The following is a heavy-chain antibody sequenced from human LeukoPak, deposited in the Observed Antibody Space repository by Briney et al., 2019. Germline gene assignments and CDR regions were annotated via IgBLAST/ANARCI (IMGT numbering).Heavy chain of an antibody. D-gene: IGHD5-18*01. V-gene: IGHV4-30-4*08. CDR3: ARDHTAIHDY. J-gene: IGHJ4*02. Sequence: SETLSLTCAVYGGSFSGYYWSWIRQPPGKGLEWIGYIYYSGSTYYNPSLKSRVTISVDTSKNQFSLKLSSVTAADTAVYYCARDHTAIHDYWGQGTLVTVSS. CDR2: IYYSGST. CDR1: GGSFSGYY.